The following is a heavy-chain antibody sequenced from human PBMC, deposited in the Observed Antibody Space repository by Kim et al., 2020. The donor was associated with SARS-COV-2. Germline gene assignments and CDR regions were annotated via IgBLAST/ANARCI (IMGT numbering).Heavy chain of an antibody. CDR3: ARHERNGYSSSWGVYYFDY. V-gene: IGHV4-39*01. J-gene: IGHJ4*02. D-gene: IGHD6-13*01. Sequence: SRVTISVDTSKNQFSLKLSSVTDADTAVYYCARHERNGYSSSWGVYYFDYWGQGTLVTVSS.